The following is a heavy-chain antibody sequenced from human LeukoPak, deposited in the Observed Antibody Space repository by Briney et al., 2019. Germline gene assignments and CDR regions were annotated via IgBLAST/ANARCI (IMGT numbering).Heavy chain of an antibody. CDR3: ATDEVVVAANDAAFDI. Sequence: ASVKVSCKASGYTLTELSMHWVRQAPGKGLEWMGGFDPEDGETIYAQKFQGRVTMTEDTSTDTAYMELSSLRSEDTAVYYCATDEVVVAANDAAFDIWGQGTMVTVSS. V-gene: IGHV1-24*01. J-gene: IGHJ3*02. CDR2: FDPEDGET. D-gene: IGHD2-15*01. CDR1: GYTLTELS.